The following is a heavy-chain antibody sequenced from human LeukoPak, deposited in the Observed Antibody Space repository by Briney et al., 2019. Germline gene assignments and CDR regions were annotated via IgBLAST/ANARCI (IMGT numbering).Heavy chain of an antibody. D-gene: IGHD3-10*01. V-gene: IGHV1-18*01. CDR2: ISAYNGNT. Sequence: GASVKVSCKASGYTFTSYGISWVRQAPGQGLEWMGWISAYNGNTNYAQKLQGRVTMTTDTSTSTAHMELRSLRSDDTAVYYCAGGRSYYGSGSYYNWFDPWGQGTLVTVSS. CDR3: AGGRSYYGSGSYYNWFDP. CDR1: GYTFTSYG. J-gene: IGHJ5*02.